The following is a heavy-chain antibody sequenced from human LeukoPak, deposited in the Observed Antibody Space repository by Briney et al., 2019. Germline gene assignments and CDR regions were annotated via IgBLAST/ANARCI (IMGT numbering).Heavy chain of an antibody. V-gene: IGHV3-23*01. CDR2: ISGSGGNT. D-gene: IGHD5/OR15-5a*01. Sequence: GGSLRLSCAASGFPFSNYGMNWVRQAPGKGLEWVSAISGSGGNTDYADSVKGRFTISRDNSKNTLYLQMNSLRAEDTAVYYCAKDTSVGAFDIWGQGTMVTVSS. CDR1: GFPFSNYG. CDR3: AKDTSVGAFDI. J-gene: IGHJ3*02.